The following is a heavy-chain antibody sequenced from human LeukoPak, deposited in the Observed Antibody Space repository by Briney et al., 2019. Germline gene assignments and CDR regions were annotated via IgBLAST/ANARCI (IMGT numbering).Heavy chain of an antibody. J-gene: IGHJ4*02. V-gene: IGHV1-69*01. Sequence: SVKVSCKASGGTFSSYAISWVRQAPGQGLEWMGGIIPIFGTANYAQKFQGRVTITADESTSTAHMELSSLRSEDTAVYYCARDQGSAYYFDYWGQGTLVTVSS. CDR1: GGTFSSYA. CDR3: ARDQGSAYYFDY. CDR2: IIPIFGTA.